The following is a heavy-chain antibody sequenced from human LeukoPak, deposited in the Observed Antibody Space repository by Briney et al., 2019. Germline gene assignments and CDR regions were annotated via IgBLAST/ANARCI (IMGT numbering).Heavy chain of an antibody. CDR1: GGSFSGYY. Sequence: SETLSLTCAVYGGSFSGYYWSWIRQPPGKGLEWIGYVYYSGSTNYNPSLKSRVTISVDTSKNQFSLKLSSVTAADTAVYYCARVNYNWFDPWGQGTLVTVSS. D-gene: IGHD1-20*01. V-gene: IGHV4-59*01. J-gene: IGHJ5*02. CDR2: VYYSGST. CDR3: ARVNYNWFDP.